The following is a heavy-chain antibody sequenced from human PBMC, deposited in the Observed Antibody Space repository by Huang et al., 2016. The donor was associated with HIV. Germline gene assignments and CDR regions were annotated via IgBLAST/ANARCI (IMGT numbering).Heavy chain of an antibody. V-gene: IGHV4-34*02. D-gene: IGHD1-1*01. Sequence: QVRLQQWGGGLVRPSETLSRTCAVYGGPFSTHDWSWIRQSPGTGLEWIAEIKYNGHANFNPALRSRVSISGDTAKNQFSLNVTSVTAADTAIYYCAGGRDTTEMDTVDDALDVWDQGTLVIVSS. CDR3: AGGRDTTEMDTVDDALDV. CDR1: GGPFSTHD. CDR2: IKYNGHA. J-gene: IGHJ3*01.